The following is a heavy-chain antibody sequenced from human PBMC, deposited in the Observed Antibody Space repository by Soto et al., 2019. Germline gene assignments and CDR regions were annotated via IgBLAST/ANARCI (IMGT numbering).Heavy chain of an antibody. Sequence: QVQLVESGGGVVQSGRSLRLSCAASGFTFSSYPMHWVRQAPGKGLEWVAVISYDETSKYYADSVKGRFTISRDNSKNTLYLQMNSLRAEDTAVCYCVRCWGTGDGSNLGYNWLDPWGQGTLVTVSS. CDR2: ISYDETSK. CDR1: GFTFSSYP. CDR3: VRCWGTGDGSNLGYNWLDP. V-gene: IGHV3-30-3*01. J-gene: IGHJ5*02. D-gene: IGHD1-1*01.